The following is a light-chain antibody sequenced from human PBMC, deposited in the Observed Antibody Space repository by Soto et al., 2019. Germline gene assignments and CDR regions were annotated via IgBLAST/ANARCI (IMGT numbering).Light chain of an antibody. Sequence: QSALTQPASVSGSAGQSITISCSGTRSDIGSYNYVAWYQQFPGKTPKILIYGVSNRPSGVSSRFSGSKSGNTASLTISGLXAEDEAVYYCISYTGSSTSYVFGSGTKVTVL. CDR1: RSDIGSYNY. V-gene: IGLV2-14*01. CDR3: ISYTGSSTSYV. CDR2: GVS. J-gene: IGLJ1*01.